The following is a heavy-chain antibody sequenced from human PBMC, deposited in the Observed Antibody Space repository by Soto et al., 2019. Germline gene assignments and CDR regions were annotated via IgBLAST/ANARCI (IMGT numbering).Heavy chain of an antibody. V-gene: IGHV4-59*01. CDR3: ARGSSWYDVDWFDP. D-gene: IGHD6-13*01. Sequence: SETLSLTCTVSGGSISSNYWSWIRQPPGKGLEWIGYFYNSGSTNYNPSLKSQVTISVDTSKNQFSLKLTSVTAADTAVYYCARGSSWYDVDWFDPWGPGTLVTVSS. CDR2: FYNSGST. CDR1: GGSISSNY. J-gene: IGHJ5*02.